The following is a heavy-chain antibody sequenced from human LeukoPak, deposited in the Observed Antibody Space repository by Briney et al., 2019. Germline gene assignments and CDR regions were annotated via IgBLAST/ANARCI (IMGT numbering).Heavy chain of an antibody. CDR2: IIPIFGIA. CDR3: ARVQGYDFWSGYGMDV. CDR1: GGTFSSYA. V-gene: IGHV1-69*04. D-gene: IGHD3-3*01. Sequence: ASVKVSCKASGGTFSSYAISWVRQAPGQGLEWMGRIIPIFGIANYAQKFQGRVTITADKSTSTAYMELSSLRSEDTAVYYCARVQGYDFWSGYGMDVWSQGTTVTVSS. J-gene: IGHJ6*02.